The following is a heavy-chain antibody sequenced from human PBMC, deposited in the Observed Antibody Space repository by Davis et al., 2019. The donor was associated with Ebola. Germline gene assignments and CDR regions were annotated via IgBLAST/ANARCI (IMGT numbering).Heavy chain of an antibody. CDR2: INHSGST. Sequence: SETPSLTCAVYGGSFRGYYWSWIRQPPGKGLEWIGEINHSGSTNYNPSLKSRVTISVDTSKNQFSLKLSSVTAADTAVYYCARRRDGYNYDYGMDVWGQGTTVTVSS. J-gene: IGHJ6*02. CDR3: ARRRDGYNYDYGMDV. V-gene: IGHV4-34*01. CDR1: GGSFRGYY. D-gene: IGHD5-24*01.